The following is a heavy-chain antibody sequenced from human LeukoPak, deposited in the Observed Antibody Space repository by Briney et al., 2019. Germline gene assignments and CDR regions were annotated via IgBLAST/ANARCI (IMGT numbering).Heavy chain of an antibody. CDR3: AILVLA. V-gene: IGHV3-64*01. Sequence: PGGALRLCCAAPGLTLSSYPIPSVPQAPGKGLEYVPPNSSNGGSTSDANSVKGRFTISRDNSKNTLHLQMGSLRAEDIALYYCAILVLAWGQGTLVSVSS. J-gene: IGHJ5*02. D-gene: IGHD3-3*02. CDR2: NSSNGGST. CDR1: GLTLSSYP.